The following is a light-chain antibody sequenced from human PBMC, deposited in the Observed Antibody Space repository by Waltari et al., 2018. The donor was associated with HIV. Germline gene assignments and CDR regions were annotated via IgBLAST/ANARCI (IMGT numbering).Light chain of an antibody. CDR1: KSVLSPSNNVNY. CDR3: QQYYSTPT. Sequence: SLGERAAFHCKSEKSVLSPSNNVNYFAWYQQRPGQRPTLLFSEASSRSSGVPDRFTASGSRTDFTLTIDDLQADDVAVYFCQQYYSTPTFGRGTQLV. V-gene: IGKV4-1*01. CDR2: EAS. J-gene: IGKJ5*01.